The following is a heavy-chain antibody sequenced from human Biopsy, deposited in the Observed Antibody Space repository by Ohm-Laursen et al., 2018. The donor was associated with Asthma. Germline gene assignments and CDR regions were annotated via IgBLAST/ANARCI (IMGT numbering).Heavy chain of an antibody. CDR2: INSIFGTT. V-gene: IGHV1-69*13. CDR1: GGTFNTYV. CDR3: ARKAGSCISRTCYSLDF. Sequence: SVKVSCKSLGGTFNTYVIGWGRQAPGQGLEWMGGINSIFGTTTYPQKFQDRVTITADDSTSTVYMELSSLRSEDTAVYYCARKAGSCISRTCYSLDFWGQGTLVTVSS. J-gene: IGHJ4*02. D-gene: IGHD2-2*01.